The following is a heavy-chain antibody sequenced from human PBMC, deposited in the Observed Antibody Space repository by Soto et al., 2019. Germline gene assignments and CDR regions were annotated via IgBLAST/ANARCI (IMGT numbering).Heavy chain of an antibody. V-gene: IGHV1-2*04. Sequence: ASVKVSCKASGYTFTGYYMHWVRQAPGQGLEWMGWINPNSGGTNYAQKFQGWVTMTRDTSISTAYMELSRLRSDDTAVYYCARGLPQDYYYGMDVWGQGTTVTVSS. CDR2: INPNSGGT. CDR1: GYTFTGYY. CDR3: ARGLPQDYYYGMDV. J-gene: IGHJ6*02.